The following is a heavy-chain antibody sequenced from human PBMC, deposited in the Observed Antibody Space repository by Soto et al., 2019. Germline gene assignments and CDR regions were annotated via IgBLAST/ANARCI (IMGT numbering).Heavy chain of an antibody. CDR3: ARGSYVGMDV. CDR2: IWYDGSNK. D-gene: IGHD1-26*01. V-gene: IGHV3-33*01. J-gene: IGHJ6*02. Sequence: QVQLVESGGGVVQPGRSLRLSCAASGFTFSNYGMHWVRQAPGKGLEWVAVIWYDGSNKYYAESVKGRSTISRDNVKNTLYLQMKSLRVEDTAVYYCARGSYVGMDVWGQGTTVHVSS. CDR1: GFTFSNYG.